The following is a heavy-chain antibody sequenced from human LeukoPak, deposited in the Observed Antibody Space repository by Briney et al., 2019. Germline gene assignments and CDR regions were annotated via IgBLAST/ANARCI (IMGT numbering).Heavy chain of an antibody. CDR3: ARGVEYSGVDI. V-gene: IGHV4-38-2*02. Sequence: SETLSLTCTVSGYSLRNGYHWAWFRPPPGKGLEWIGSVSQSGSTYYNPSLKSRVTISVDTSKNQFSLKLSSVTAADTAVYYCARGVEYSGVDIWGQGTMVTVSS. D-gene: IGHD1-26*01. CDR2: VSQSGST. CDR1: GYSLRNGYH. J-gene: IGHJ3*02.